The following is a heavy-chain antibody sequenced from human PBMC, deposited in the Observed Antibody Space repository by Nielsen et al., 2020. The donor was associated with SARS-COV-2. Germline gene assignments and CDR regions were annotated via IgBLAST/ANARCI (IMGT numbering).Heavy chain of an antibody. CDR3: ARENSGPGGTASYGMDL. V-gene: IGHV7-4-1*02. CDR2: IDTNIGKP. D-gene: IGHD3-10*01. Sequence: ASVKASCKASGYSFSRYPMNCVRQAPGQGLEWMGWIDTNIGKPTPAQGFTGRFVSSSDTSVSTASLQLSTLRAEDTAVYYCARENSGPGGTASYGMDLWGQGTTVTVSS. J-gene: IGHJ6*02. CDR1: GYSFSRYP.